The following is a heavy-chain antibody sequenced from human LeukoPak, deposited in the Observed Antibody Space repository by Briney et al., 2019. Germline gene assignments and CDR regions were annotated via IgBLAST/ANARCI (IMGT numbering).Heavy chain of an antibody. CDR2: ISGSGGST. V-gene: IGHV3-23*01. CDR1: GFSFNSYA. CDR3: ARGYYSLGYFDY. J-gene: IGHJ4*02. D-gene: IGHD3-22*01. Sequence: GGSLRLSCAASGFSFNSYAMTWVRQAPGKGLEWVSGISGSGGSTYYADSVKGRFTISRDKAKNSLFLQMNSLRDEDTAVYYCARGYYSLGYFDYWGQGALVTVSS.